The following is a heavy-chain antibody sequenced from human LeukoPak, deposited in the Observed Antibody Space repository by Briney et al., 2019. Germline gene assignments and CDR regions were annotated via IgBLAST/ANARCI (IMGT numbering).Heavy chain of an antibody. CDR1: GYTLTELS. CDR3: ATCYDCVTATTHFDY. Sequence: GASVKVSCKVSGYTLTELSMHWVRQAPGKGLEWMGGFDPEDGETIYAQKLQGRVTMTEDTSTDTAYMELSSLRSEDTAVYYCATCYDCVTATTHFDYWGQGTLVTVSS. V-gene: IGHV1-24*01. J-gene: IGHJ4*02. CDR2: FDPEDGET. D-gene: IGHD2-21*02.